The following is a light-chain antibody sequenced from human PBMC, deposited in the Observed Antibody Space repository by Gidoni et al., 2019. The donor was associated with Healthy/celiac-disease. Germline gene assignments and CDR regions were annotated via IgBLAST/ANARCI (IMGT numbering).Light chain of an antibody. CDR2: GAS. Sequence: EIVLTHSPGTLSLSPGERATLSCRASQSVSSSYLAWYQQKPGQAPRLLIYGASSRATGIPDRFSGSGSGTDFTLTISRLEPEDLAVYYCQQYGSSPRFTFXPXTKVXIK. V-gene: IGKV3-20*01. CDR3: QQYGSSPRFT. CDR1: QSVSSSY. J-gene: IGKJ3*01.